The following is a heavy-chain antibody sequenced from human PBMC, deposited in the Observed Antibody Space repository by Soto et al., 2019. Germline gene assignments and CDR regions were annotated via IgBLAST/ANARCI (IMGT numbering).Heavy chain of an antibody. CDR2: IYHSGST. CDR3: ARSNGIVQPSYYFDY. V-gene: IGHV4-4*02. Sequence: QVQLQESGPGLVKPSGTLSLTCAVSGGSISNSNWWSWVRQPPGKGLEWIGEIYHSGSTKYNPSLKSRVTLSVDKSKKQFSLKLSSVTAADTSVYYCARSNGIVQPSYYFDYWGQGTLVTVSS. J-gene: IGHJ4*02. CDR1: GGSISNSNW. D-gene: IGHD3-22*01.